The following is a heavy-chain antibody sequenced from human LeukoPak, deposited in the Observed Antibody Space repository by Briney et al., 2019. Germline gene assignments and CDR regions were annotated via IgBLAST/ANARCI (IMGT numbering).Heavy chain of an antibody. D-gene: IGHD3-9*01. V-gene: IGHV4-38-2*02. Sequence: SETLSLTCTVSGYSISSGYYWSWIRQPPGKGLEWIGEINHSGSTNYNPSLKSRVTISVDTSKNQFSLKLSSVTAADTAVYYCSYYDILTGYYRGDYWGQGTLVTVSS. CDR3: SYYDILTGYYRGDY. CDR1: GYSISSGYY. J-gene: IGHJ4*02. CDR2: INHSGST.